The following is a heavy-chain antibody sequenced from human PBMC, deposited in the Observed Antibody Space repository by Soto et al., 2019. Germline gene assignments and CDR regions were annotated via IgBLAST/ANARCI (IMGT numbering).Heavy chain of an antibody. Sequence: SETLSLTCTVSGGSISSYYWSWIRQPPGKGLEWIGYIYYSGSTNYNPSLKSRVTISVDTSKNQFSLKLSSVTAADTAVYYCAMIVFGRAIAPDYWGQGPLVTLSS. CDR2: IYYSGST. CDR1: GGSISSYY. V-gene: IGHV4-59*01. CDR3: AMIVFGRAIAPDY. D-gene: IGHD3-16*02. J-gene: IGHJ4*02.